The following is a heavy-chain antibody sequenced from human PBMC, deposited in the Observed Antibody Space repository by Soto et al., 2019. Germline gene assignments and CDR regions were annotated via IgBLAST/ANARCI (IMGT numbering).Heavy chain of an antibody. CDR1: GLTFSSYA. Sequence: GGSLRLSCAASGLTFSSYAMRWARQAPGKGLEWVSGISWNSGSICYADSVKGRFTISRDNAKNSLYLQMNSLRAEDTALYYCAKDSKPSSVLFNGPLDYWGQGTLVTVSS. J-gene: IGHJ4*02. V-gene: IGHV3-9*01. CDR2: ISWNSGSI. CDR3: AKDSKPSSVLFNGPLDY. D-gene: IGHD2-21*01.